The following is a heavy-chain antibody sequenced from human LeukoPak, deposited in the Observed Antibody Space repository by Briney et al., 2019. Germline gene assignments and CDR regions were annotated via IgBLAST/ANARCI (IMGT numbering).Heavy chain of an antibody. CDR1: GGSISSSSHY. D-gene: IGHD3-10*01. CDR3: ARDRSKRGPYNWFDP. V-gene: IGHV4-39*07. Sequence: SETLSLTCTVSGGSISSSSHYWGWIRQPPGKGLEWIGSIYYSGSTYYNPSLKSRVTISVDTSKNQFSLKLSSVTAADTAVYYCARDRSKRGPYNWFDPWGQGTLVTVSS. J-gene: IGHJ5*02. CDR2: IYYSGST.